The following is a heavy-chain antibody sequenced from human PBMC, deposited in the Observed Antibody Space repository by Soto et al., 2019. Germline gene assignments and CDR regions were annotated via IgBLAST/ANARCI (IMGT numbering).Heavy chain of an antibody. D-gene: IGHD3-9*01. CDR1: GYTFTSYG. J-gene: IGHJ5*02. V-gene: IGHV1-18*01. CDR3: ASDHDRDDILTSSYRGAGDNWFDP. Sequence: QVQLVQSGAEVKKPGASVKVSCKASGYTFTSYGISWVRQAPGQGLEWMGWISAYNGNTNYAQKLQGRVTMTTDTSTSTADMELRSLGSDDTAVYYCASDHDRDDILTSSYRGAGDNWFDPWGKGTLVTVSS. CDR2: ISAYNGNT.